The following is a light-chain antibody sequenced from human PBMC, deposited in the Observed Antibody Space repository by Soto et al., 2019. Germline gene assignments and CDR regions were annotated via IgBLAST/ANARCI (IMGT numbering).Light chain of an antibody. V-gene: IGLV1-51*01. CDR2: DNS. J-gene: IGLJ2*01. CDR3: GTWDSNLRVV. Sequence: QSVLTQPPSVSAAPGQKVTISGSGSSSNIGNNYVSWYQQFPGTAPKLLIYDNSKRPSGIPDRFSGSRSGTSATLGITGLQTGDEADYYCGTWDSNLRVVFGGGTKLTVL. CDR1: SSNIGNNY.